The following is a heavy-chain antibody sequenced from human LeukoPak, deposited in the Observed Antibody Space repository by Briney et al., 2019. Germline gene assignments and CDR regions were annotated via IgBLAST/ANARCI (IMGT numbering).Heavy chain of an antibody. CDR2: ISYDGSNK. J-gene: IGHJ3*02. Sequence: GGSLRLSCAASGFTFSSYEMNWVRQAPGKGLEWVAVISYDGSNKYYADSVKGRFTISRDNSKNTLYLQMNSLRAEDTAVYYCAREGVAARPAAFDIWGQGTMVTVSS. CDR3: AREGVAARPAAFDI. D-gene: IGHD6-6*01. CDR1: GFTFSSYE. V-gene: IGHV3-30*04.